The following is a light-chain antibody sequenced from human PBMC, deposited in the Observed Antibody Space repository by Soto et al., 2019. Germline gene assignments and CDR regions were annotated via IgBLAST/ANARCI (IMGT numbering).Light chain of an antibody. CDR3: QSYDSSLTTFV. J-gene: IGLJ1*01. CDR2: GDN. Sequence: QSVLTQPPSVSGAPGQRVAISCTGSSSNIGAEYDVHWYQQLPGTAPKRLIYGDNNRPSGVPDRFSGSKSGTSASLAITGLQPEDEADYSCQSYDSSLTTFVFGTVTKLTVL. V-gene: IGLV1-40*01. CDR1: SSNIGAEYD.